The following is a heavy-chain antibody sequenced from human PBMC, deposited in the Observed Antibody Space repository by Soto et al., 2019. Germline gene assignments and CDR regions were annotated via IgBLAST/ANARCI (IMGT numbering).Heavy chain of an antibody. CDR3: AHRRGFGELLS. V-gene: IGHV2-5*01. CDR1: VFSLTTSGVG. J-gene: IGHJ5*02. Sequence: QITLKESGPALGKPTQTLTLTCTFSVFSLTTSGVGVGWIRQPPGKALEWLALIYWNDDKLYSPSLKSRLTITKDTSKNQVVLTVTNMDPVDTATYYCAHRRGFGELLSWGQGSLVTVSS. D-gene: IGHD3-10*01. CDR2: IYWNDDK.